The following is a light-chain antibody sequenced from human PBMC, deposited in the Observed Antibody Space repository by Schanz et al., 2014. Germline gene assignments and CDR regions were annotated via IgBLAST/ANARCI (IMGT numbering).Light chain of an antibody. V-gene: IGLV2-14*01. CDR1: SSDVGGYNY. CDR2: EGS. J-gene: IGLJ2*01. CDR3: CSYAGDTPHVA. Sequence: QSALTQPASVSGSPGQSITISCTGTSSDVGGYNYVSWYQQNPGKAPKLMIYEGSNRPSGVSNRFSGSKSGNTASLTISGLQAEDEADYYCCSYAGDTPHVALGGGTKLTVL.